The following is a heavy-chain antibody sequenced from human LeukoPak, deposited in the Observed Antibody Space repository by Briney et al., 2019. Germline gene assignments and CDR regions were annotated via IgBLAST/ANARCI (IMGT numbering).Heavy chain of an antibody. Sequence: QRGGSLRLSCAASGFTFSSYAMHWVRQAPGKGLEWLAYIASDGNNKYYGDSVKGRFTISRDNSKNTLNLQMNSLRPEDTAVYYCVKRGASGTFYFDSWGQGTLVTVSS. V-gene: IGHV3-30*02. CDR3: VKRGASGTFYFDS. CDR1: GFTFSSYA. J-gene: IGHJ4*02. CDR2: IASDGNNK. D-gene: IGHD1-26*01.